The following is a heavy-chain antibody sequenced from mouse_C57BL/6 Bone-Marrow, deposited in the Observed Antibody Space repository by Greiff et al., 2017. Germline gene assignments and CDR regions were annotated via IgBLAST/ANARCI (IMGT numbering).Heavy chain of an antibody. CDR2: IHPNSGST. J-gene: IGHJ1*03. Sequence: QVQLQQPGAELVKPGASVKLSCKASGYTFTSYWMHWVKQRPGQGLEWIGMIHPNSGSTNYNEKFKSKATLTVDKSSSTAYMQLSSLTSEDSAVYCCTRSSNVECFDVWGKGTTVTVSS. V-gene: IGHV1-64*01. D-gene: IGHD2-5*01. CDR3: TRSSNVECFDV. CDR1: GYTFTSYW.